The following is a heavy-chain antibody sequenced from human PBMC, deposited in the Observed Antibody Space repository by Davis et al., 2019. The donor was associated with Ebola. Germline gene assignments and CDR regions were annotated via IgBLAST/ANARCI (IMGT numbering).Heavy chain of an antibody. CDR1: GFTFSSYG. CDR2: ISSSSSTI. D-gene: IGHD4-17*01. J-gene: IGHJ4*02. CDR3: VRTTYGAPEY. Sequence: PGGSLRLSCAASGFTFSSYGMHWVRQAPGKGLEWVSYISSSSSTIYYADSVKGRFTISRDNAKSTLYLQMNSLTAEDTAVYYCVRTTYGAPEYWGQGTLVTVSS. V-gene: IGHV3-48*04.